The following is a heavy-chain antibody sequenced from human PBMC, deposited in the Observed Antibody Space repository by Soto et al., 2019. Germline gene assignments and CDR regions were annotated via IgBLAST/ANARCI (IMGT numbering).Heavy chain of an antibody. CDR3: ARRDGSSWYGIDY. CDR1: GGSMINYY. D-gene: IGHD6-13*01. J-gene: IGHJ4*02. Sequence: SETLSLTCTVSGGSMINYYWSWIRQPPGKGLEWIGFIYYTGSNTYSPSLKSRVTISLDTSKNQFSLKLSSMTAADTAVYYCARRDGSSWYGIDYWGQGTLVTVSS. V-gene: IGHV4-59*08. CDR2: IYYTGSN.